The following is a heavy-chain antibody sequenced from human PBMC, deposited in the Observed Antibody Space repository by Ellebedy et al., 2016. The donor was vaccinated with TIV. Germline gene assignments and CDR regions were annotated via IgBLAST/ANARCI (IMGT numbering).Heavy chain of an antibody. CDR2: IYPGDSDT. CDR3: ARLVGSSGWSDLLGAANYYGMDV. D-gene: IGHD6-19*01. J-gene: IGHJ6*02. Sequence: GESLKISXKGSGYSFTSYWIGWVRQMPGKGLEWMGIIYPGDSDTRYSPSFQGQVTISADKSISTAYLQWSSLKASDTAMYYCARLVGSSGWSDLLGAANYYGMDVWGQGTTVTVSS. CDR1: GYSFTSYW. V-gene: IGHV5-51*01.